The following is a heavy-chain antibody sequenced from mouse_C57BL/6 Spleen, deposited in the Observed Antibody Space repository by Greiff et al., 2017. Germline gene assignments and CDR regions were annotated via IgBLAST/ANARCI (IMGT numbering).Heavy chain of an antibody. Sequence: QVQLQQSGAELVRPGTSVKVSCKASGYAFSNYLIEWVKQRPGQGLEWIGVINPGSGGTNYNEKFKGKATLTADKSSSTAYMQLSSLTSEDSAVYFCARWNWDYAMDYWGQGTTLTVSS. CDR1: GYAFSNYL. V-gene: IGHV1-54*01. D-gene: IGHD4-1*01. J-gene: IGHJ2*01. CDR2: INPGSGGT. CDR3: ARWNWDYAMDY.